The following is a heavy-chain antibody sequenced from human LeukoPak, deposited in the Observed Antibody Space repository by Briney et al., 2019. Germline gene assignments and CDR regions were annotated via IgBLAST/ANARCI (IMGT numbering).Heavy chain of an antibody. D-gene: IGHD3-3*01. J-gene: IGHJ4*02. Sequence: GGSLRLSCAASGLTVSSNYMSWVRQAPGKGLEWVSAVSGSGGSTYYADSVKGRFTISRDNSKNTLYLQMSSLRAEDTAVYYCARVYHVFWSGYLIHWGQGTLITVSS. V-gene: IGHV3-23*01. CDR2: VSGSGGST. CDR3: ARVYHVFWSGYLIH. CDR1: GLTVSSNY.